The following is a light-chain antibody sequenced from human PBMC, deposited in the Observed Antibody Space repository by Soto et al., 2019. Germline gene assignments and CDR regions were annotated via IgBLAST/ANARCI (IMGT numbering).Light chain of an antibody. CDR3: QQSYKIPLT. J-gene: IGKJ4*01. CDR2: AAS. CDR1: QSISSS. Sequence: GDRVPITCRASQSISSSLNWYQQKPGKAPKLLIYAASRLQSGIPSRFSDSGSGTDFTLTISSLQPEDFATYFCQQSYKIPLTFGGGTKVEIK. V-gene: IGKV1-39*01.